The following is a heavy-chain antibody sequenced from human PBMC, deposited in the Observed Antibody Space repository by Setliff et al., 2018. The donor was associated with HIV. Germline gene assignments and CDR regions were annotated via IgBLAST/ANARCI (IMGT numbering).Heavy chain of an antibody. CDR1: GGSISSYY. Sequence: SETLSLTCTVSGGSISSYYWSWIRQPPGKGLEWIGYINTSGTTNYNPSLKSRVTISVDTSKNQFSLKLTSVTAADTAVYYCASGRPTVNYYDSSGYSDWGQGTLVTVSS. CDR2: INTSGTT. CDR3: ASGRPTVNYYDSSGYSD. D-gene: IGHD3-22*01. J-gene: IGHJ4*02. V-gene: IGHV4-4*09.